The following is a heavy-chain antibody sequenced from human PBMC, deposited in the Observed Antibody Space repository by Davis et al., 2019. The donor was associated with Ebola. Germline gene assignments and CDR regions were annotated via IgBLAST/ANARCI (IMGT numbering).Heavy chain of an antibody. Sequence: SETLSLTCAVYGGSFSGYYWSWIRQPPGKGLEWIGEINHSGSTNYNPSLKSRVTISVDTSKNQFSLKLSSVTAADTAVYYCARPRLRDSSGYYGYYFDYWGQGTLVTVSS. CDR1: GGSFSGYY. CDR3: ARPRLRDSSGYYGYYFDY. CDR2: INHSGST. V-gene: IGHV4-34*01. J-gene: IGHJ4*02. D-gene: IGHD3-22*01.